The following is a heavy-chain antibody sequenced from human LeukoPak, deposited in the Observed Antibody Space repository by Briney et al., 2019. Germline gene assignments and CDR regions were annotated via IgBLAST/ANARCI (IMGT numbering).Heavy chain of an antibody. Sequence: ASVKVSCKASGYTFTSYGISWVRQAPGQGLEWMGWISAYNGNTNYAQKLQGGVTMTTDTSTSTAYMELRSLRSDDTAVYYCAAIRFLEWLDPYYYYGMDVWGQGTTVTVSS. D-gene: IGHD3-3*01. V-gene: IGHV1-18*01. CDR3: AAIRFLEWLDPYYYYGMDV. CDR1: GYTFTSYG. J-gene: IGHJ6*02. CDR2: ISAYNGNT.